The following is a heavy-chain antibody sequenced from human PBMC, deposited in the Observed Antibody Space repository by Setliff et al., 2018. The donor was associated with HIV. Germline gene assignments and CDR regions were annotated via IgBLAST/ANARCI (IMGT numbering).Heavy chain of an antibody. CDR2: IFYRGST. J-gene: IGHJ4*02. Sequence: SETLSLTCTVSGGPISRYYWSWIRQPPGKGLEWIAYIFYRGSTNYNPSLKSRVTISVDSSKNQLSLKLSSVTAADTAVYYCARGRSRYYYDGSGYYVDYWGQGTLVTVSS. CDR3: ARGRSRYYYDGSGYYVDY. CDR1: GGPISRYY. D-gene: IGHD3-22*01. V-gene: IGHV4-59*01.